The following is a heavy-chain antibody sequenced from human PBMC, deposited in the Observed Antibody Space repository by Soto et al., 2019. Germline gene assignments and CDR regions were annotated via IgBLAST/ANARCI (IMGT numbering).Heavy chain of an antibody. V-gene: IGHV1-2*02. D-gene: IGHD3-16*01. Sequence: QVQLVQSGAEVKKPGASVKVSCKTSGYNCTDYYRQWVRQAPGQGLEWMGWINPNNGGTDYTQRFQGRVTMTRDTSIRTAYMELSRLTSGDSAVYYCARGGDFDYWGQGTLVTVSS. CDR3: ARGGDFDY. CDR1: GYNCTDYY. J-gene: IGHJ4*02. CDR2: INPNNGGT.